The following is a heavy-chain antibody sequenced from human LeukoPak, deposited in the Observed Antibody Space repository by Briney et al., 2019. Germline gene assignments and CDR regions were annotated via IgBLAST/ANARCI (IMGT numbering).Heavy chain of an antibody. J-gene: IGHJ4*02. CDR3: ARSGCSGGSCFFDY. CDR2: INPSGGST. Sequence: ASVTVSCKASGYTFTSYYMHWVRQAPGEGLEWMGIINPSGGSTSYAQKFQGRVTMTRDMSTSTVYMELSSLRSEDTAVYYCARSGCSGGSCFFDYWGQGTLVTVSS. D-gene: IGHD2-15*01. V-gene: IGHV1-46*01. CDR1: GYTFTSYY.